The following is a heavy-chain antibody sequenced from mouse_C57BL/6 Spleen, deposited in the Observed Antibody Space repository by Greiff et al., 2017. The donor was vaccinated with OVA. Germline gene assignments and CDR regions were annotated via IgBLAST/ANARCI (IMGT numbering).Heavy chain of an antibody. CDR1: GYTFTSYW. J-gene: IGHJ4*01. CDR3: TRTDYYGSSYEGYYAMDY. Sequence: EVQLQESGPVLARPGASVKMSCKTSGYTFTSYWMHWVKQRPGQGLEWIGAIYPGNSDTSYNQKFKGKAKLTAVTSASTAYMELSSLTNEDSAVYYCTRTDYYGSSYEGYYAMDYWGQGTSVTVSS. D-gene: IGHD1-1*01. CDR2: IYPGNSDT. V-gene: IGHV1-5*01.